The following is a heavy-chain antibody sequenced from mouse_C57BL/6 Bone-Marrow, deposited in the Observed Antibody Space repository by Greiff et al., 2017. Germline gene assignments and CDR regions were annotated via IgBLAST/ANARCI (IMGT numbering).Heavy chain of an antibody. CDR1: GYTFTSYW. D-gene: IGHD1-1*01. V-gene: IGHV1-50*01. CDR3: AREEFTTVVNFDY. CDR2: IDPSDSYT. Sequence: VQLQQPGAELVKPGASVKLSCKASGYTFTSYWMQWVKQRPGQGLEWIGEIDPSDSYTNYNQKFKGKATLTVDTSSSTAYMQLSSLTSEDSAVYYCAREEFTTVVNFDYWGQGTTLTVSS. J-gene: IGHJ2*01.